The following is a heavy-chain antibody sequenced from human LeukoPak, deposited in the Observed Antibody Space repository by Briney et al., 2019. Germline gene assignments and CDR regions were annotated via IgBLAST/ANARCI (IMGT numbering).Heavy chain of an antibody. CDR3: ARHVQRFDGNSGFDY. Sequence: TSETLSLTCTVSGGSISTNSYYWGWIRQPPGKGLEWIGSIYYSGTTYYNPSLNSRVTISVDTSKNQFSLKLSSVTAADTAVYYCARHVQRFDGNSGFDYWGQGTLVTVSS. D-gene: IGHD4-23*01. J-gene: IGHJ4*02. CDR2: IYYSGTT. V-gene: IGHV4-39*01. CDR1: GGSISTNSYY.